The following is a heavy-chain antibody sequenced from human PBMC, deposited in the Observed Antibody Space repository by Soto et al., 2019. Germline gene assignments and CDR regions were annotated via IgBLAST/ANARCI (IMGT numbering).Heavy chain of an antibody. V-gene: IGHV3-23*01. D-gene: IGHD1-26*01. CDR3: AWDRASEKFQSDFGMEV. Sequence: GGSLRLSCSASGITLTSSAMSWVRQAPGKGLEWVSTISVGRYTDYADSVKGRFTISRDNSNNMVYLQMNRLTAEDTAVYFCAWDRASEKFQSDFGMEVWGQGTTVTVSS. CDR1: GITLTSSA. CDR2: ISVGRYT. J-gene: IGHJ6*02.